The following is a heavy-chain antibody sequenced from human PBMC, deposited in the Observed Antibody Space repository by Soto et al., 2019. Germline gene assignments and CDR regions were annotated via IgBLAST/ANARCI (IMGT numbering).Heavy chain of an antibody. V-gene: IGHV3-30*18. CDR3: AKANHDYGDALAPFDY. D-gene: IGHD4-17*01. J-gene: IGHJ4*02. CDR2: ISYDGSNK. Sequence: PGGSLRLSCAASGFTFSSYGMHWVRQAPGKGLEWVAVISYDGSNKYYADSVKGRFTISRDNSKNTLYLQMNSLRAEDTAVYYCAKANHDYGDALAPFDYWGQGTLVTVSS. CDR1: GFTFSSYG.